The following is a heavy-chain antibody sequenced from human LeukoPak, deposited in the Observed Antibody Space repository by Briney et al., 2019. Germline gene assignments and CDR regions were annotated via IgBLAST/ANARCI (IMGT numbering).Heavy chain of an antibody. V-gene: IGHV4-30-2*01. CDR3: AREKAWQDAFDI. J-gene: IGHJ3*02. Sequence: SETLSLTCTVSGGSISSGGYYWSWIRQPPGKGLEWIGYIYHSGSTNYNPSLKSRVTISVDTSKNQFSLKLSSVTAADTAVYYCAREKAWQDAFDIWGQGTMVTVSS. CDR2: IYHSGST. CDR1: GGSISSGGYY.